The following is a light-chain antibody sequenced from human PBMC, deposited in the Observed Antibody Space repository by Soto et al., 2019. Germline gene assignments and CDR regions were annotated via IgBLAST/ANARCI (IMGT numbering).Light chain of an antibody. Sequence: DIQMTQSPSTLSASVGDRCTLTCRASQSIDTWFAWHQQKPGKAPKLLISKASSSESGVPSRLSGSGSGTEFTLTISSLQPDDSATYYCQQYNSYRAFGQGTKVDIK. CDR1: QSIDTW. CDR2: KAS. V-gene: IGKV1-5*03. CDR3: QQYNSYRA. J-gene: IGKJ1*01.